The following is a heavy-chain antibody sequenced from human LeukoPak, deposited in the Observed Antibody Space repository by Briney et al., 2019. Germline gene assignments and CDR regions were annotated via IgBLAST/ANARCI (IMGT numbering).Heavy chain of an antibody. V-gene: IGHV1-24*01. J-gene: IGHJ4*02. CDR3: AAAPYNWNYYFDY. Sequence: ASVKVSCKVSGYTLTELSMHWVRQAPGKGLEWMGGFDPEDGETIYARKFQGRVTMTEDTSTDTAYMELSSLRSGDTAVYYCAAAPYNWNYYFDYWGQGTLVTVSS. CDR2: FDPEDGET. CDR1: GYTLTELS. D-gene: IGHD1-7*01.